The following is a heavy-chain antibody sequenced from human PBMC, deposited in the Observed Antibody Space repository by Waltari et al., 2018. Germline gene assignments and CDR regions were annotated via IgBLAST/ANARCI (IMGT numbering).Heavy chain of an antibody. V-gene: IGHV7-4-1*02. CDR1: GYNFKAHA. CDR2: INTLTGNP. CDR3: ARDPQGYYDPLTGYYY. J-gene: IGHJ4*02. D-gene: IGHD3-9*01. Sequence: QVHLVQSGSELKKPGASVKISCKTSGYNFKAHAMNWVRQAPGQGLEWMGRINTLTGNPTYAQCFTGRFVFSLDTSVSTSYLQISSLKVDDTAVYFCARDPQGYYDPLTGYYYWGQGTLVTVSS.